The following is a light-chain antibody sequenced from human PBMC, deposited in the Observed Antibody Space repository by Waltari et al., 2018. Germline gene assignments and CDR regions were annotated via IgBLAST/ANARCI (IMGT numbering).Light chain of an antibody. CDR1: QRVLYGSNNKNY. J-gene: IGKJ1*01. CDR3: QQYYSTPPT. CDR2: WAS. V-gene: IGKV4-1*01. Sequence: DIVMTQSPDSLAVSLGERATINCKSSQRVLYGSNNKNYLAWYQQKPGQPPKLLIYWASTRESGVPDRFSGSGSGTDFTLTISSLQAEDVAVYYCQQYYSTPPTFGQGTKVEIK.